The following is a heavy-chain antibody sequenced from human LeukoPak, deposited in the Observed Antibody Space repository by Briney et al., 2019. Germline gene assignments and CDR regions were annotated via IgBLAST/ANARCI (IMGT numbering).Heavy chain of an antibody. CDR2: IYYSGSA. CDR1: GGSISSYY. Sequence: SETLSLTCTVSGGSISSYYWSWIRQPPGKGLEWIGYIYYSGSANHNPSLKSRVTISRDTSKNQFSLKLTSVTTADTAVYYCARAGGVKTAALDLDYWGQGTLVTVSS. V-gene: IGHV4-59*01. CDR3: ARAGGVKTAALDLDY. D-gene: IGHD6-25*01. J-gene: IGHJ4*02.